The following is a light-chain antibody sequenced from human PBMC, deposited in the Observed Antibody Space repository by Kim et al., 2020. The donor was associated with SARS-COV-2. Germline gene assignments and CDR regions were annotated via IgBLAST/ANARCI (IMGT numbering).Light chain of an antibody. CDR2: GAS. CDR3: QQYGNSPQT. V-gene: IGKV3-20*01. J-gene: IGKJ1*01. CDR1: QSVSSSY. Sequence: SPGERATLCCRASQSVSSSYLAWYQQKPGQAPRLLIYGASSRATGIPDRFSGSGSGTDFILTISRLEPEDFAVYYCQQYGNSPQTFGQGTKVDIK.